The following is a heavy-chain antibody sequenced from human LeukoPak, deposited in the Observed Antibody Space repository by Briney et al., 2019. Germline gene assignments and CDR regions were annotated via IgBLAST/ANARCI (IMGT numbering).Heavy chain of an antibody. CDR1: GFTFTNYA. Sequence: GGSLRLSCAASGFTFTNYAMSWVRQAPGKGLEWVSTFSGSDGRTYYADSVKGRFTISRDNSGSTLFLQMNSLRAEDTAVYYCAKQHAATGGYFDYWGQGTLVTVSS. J-gene: IGHJ4*02. CDR3: AKQHAATGGYFDY. D-gene: IGHD6-25*01. V-gene: IGHV3-23*01. CDR2: FSGSDGRT.